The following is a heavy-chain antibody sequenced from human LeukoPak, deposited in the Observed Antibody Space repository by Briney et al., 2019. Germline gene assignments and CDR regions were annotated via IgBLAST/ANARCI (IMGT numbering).Heavy chain of an antibody. CDR1: GYTFTSYG. Sequence: ASVKVSCKASGYTFTSYGLIWVRQAPGQGLEWMGWISAYNGNTNYAQRLQGRVTMTTDTSTSTAYMELRSLRSDDTAVYYCVRVDLFSAAPFDPWGQGTLVTVSS. V-gene: IGHV1-18*01. CDR2: ISAYNGNT. CDR3: VRVDLFSAAPFDP. J-gene: IGHJ5*02. D-gene: IGHD6-6*01.